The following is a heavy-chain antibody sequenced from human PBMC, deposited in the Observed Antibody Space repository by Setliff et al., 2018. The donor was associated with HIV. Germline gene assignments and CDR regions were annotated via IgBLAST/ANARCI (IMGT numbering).Heavy chain of an antibody. CDR3: ARDLKVYAMWGDAFDT. V-gene: IGHV1-18*01. D-gene: IGHD2-8*01. CDR2: ISTYNGQR. Sequence: ASVKVSCKSSGYTFSQYGISWVRQAPGQGLEWMGWISTYNGQRNYAQKVQGRVTFTTDTSTSTAYMELRSLRSDDTAVYYCARDLKVYAMWGDAFDTWGQGTMVTVSS. J-gene: IGHJ3*02. CDR1: GYTFSQYG.